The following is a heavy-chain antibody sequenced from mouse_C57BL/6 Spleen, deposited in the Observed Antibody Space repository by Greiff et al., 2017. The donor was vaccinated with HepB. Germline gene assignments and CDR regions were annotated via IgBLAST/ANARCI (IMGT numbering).Heavy chain of an antibody. D-gene: IGHD2-4*01. CDR1: GFNIKDYY. CDR2: IDPEDGDT. CDR3: INYYDYDDYFDY. J-gene: IGHJ2*01. Sequence: VQLKHSGAELVRPGASVKLSCTASGFNIKDYYMHWVKQRPEQGLEWIGRIDPEDGDTEYATKFQGRATMTADKSSNTAYLQLSSLTSEDTAFYYWINYYDYDDYFDYWGQGTTLTVSS. V-gene: IGHV14-1*01.